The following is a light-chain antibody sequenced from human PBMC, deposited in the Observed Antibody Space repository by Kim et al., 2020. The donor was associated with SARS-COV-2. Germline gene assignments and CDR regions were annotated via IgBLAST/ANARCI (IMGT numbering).Light chain of an antibody. CDR1: QDIRFY. CDR2: DAS. CDR3: QQYDNLPLT. Sequence: SASVGDRDTITCQASQDIRFYLNWYQHKPGKAPKLLIYDASNLETGVPSRFSGSGSGTDFAFTISSLQPEDIAIYYCQQYDNLPLTFGGGTKVEIK. J-gene: IGKJ4*01. V-gene: IGKV1-33*01.